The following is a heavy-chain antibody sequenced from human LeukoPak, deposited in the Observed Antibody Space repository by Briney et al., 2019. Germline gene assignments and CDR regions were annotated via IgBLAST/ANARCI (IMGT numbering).Heavy chain of an antibody. CDR1: GFTFSSYS. CDR3: ARRYSGSYGAFDI. CDR2: ISSSSSYI. D-gene: IGHD1-26*01. J-gene: IGHJ3*02. Sequence: GGSLRLSCAASGFTFSSYSMNWVRQAPGKGLVWVSSISSSSSYIYYADSVKGRFTISRDNAKNSLYLQMNSLRAEDTAVYYCARRYSGSYGAFDIWGQGTMVTVSS. V-gene: IGHV3-21*01.